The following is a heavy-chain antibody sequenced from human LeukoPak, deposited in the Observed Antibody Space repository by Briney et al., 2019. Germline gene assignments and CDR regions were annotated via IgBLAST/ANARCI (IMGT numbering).Heavy chain of an antibody. J-gene: IGHJ4*02. Sequence: SGTLSLTCAVSGGSISSSNWWSWVRQPPGKGLEWIGEIYHSGSTHYNPSLTSRLTMSVDKSKNQFSLRLTSVTAADTAVYYCARFSSIAAAFDYWGQGTLVTVSS. D-gene: IGHD6-13*01. CDR3: ARFSSIAAAFDY. CDR2: IYHSGST. CDR1: GGSISSSNW. V-gene: IGHV4-4*02.